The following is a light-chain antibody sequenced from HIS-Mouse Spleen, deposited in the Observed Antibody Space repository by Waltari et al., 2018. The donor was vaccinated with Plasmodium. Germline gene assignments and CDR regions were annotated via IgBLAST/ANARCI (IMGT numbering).Light chain of an antibody. CDR3: MQALQTIT. V-gene: IGKV1-13*02. CDR2: DAS. J-gene: IGKJ5*01. CDR1: QGISSA. Sequence: AIQLTQSPSSLSASVGDRVTITCRASQGISSALAWYQQKPGKAPKLLIYDASSLESGVPSRFSGSGSGTDFTLKISRVEAEDVGVYYCMQALQTITFGQGTRLEIK.